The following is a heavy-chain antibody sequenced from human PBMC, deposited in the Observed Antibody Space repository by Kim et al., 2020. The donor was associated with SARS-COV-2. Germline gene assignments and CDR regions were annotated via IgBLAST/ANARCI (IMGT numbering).Heavy chain of an antibody. D-gene: IGHD3-10*01. CDR1: GFTFSSHA. V-gene: IGHV3-33*03. CDR3: AKPTNHPGSYLIDY. J-gene: IGHJ4*02. CDR2: IWNDGSKI. Sequence: GGSLRLSCVASGFTFSSHAMHWVRHVPGKGLEWVALIWNDGSKIHYGDSVKGRFTISRDNSKDTLYLQMNSLRAEDTAVYPCAKPTNHPGSYLIDYWGQG.